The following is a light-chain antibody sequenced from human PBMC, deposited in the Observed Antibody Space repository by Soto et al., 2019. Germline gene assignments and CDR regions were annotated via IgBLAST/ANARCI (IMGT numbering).Light chain of an antibody. CDR1: QSVSSSY. CDR3: QQYGSSPPT. CDR2: GAS. Sequence: EIVLTQSPGILSLSPGERATLSCRASQSVSSSYLAWYQQKPGQAHRLLIYGASSRVTGIPDRFSGSGSGTDFTLTISRLEPEDFAVYYCQQYGSSPPTFGQGTKVEIK. J-gene: IGKJ1*01. V-gene: IGKV3-20*01.